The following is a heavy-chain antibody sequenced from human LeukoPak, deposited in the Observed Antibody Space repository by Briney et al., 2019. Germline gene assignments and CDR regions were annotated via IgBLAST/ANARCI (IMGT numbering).Heavy chain of an antibody. Sequence: GESLKISCKCSGSSFTNYCFSWVRQMPGKGLEWMGRIDPSDSYTKYSPSFEGHVTISVDKSISTAFLQWNSLKASDSAMYYCATGASKVTTDFANYWGQGTQVAVSS. CDR3: ATGASKVTTDFANY. J-gene: IGHJ4*02. CDR1: GSSFTNYC. D-gene: IGHD4-17*01. CDR2: IDPSDSYT. V-gene: IGHV5-10-1*01.